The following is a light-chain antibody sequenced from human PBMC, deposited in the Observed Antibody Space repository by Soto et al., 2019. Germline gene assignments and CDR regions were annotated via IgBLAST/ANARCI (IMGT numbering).Light chain of an antibody. CDR3: QQDGGFSLT. J-gene: IGKJ4*01. CDR2: DAS. V-gene: IGKV3-20*01. CDR1: QSVNRNY. Sequence: ELGLTQSPGTLPLSPGERASLSCRASQSVNRNYIAWYQFKPGQTPRLLIDDASSRVTGIRGRFSGSGSGADFALTISSLEPEDFSVYFGQQDGGFSLTFGVGSKV.